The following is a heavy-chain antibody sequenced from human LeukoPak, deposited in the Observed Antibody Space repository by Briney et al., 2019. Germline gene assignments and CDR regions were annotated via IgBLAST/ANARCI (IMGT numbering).Heavy chain of an antibody. CDR3: AKESMVRGVIITYVLDY. CDR1: GFTFSSYG. Sequence: PGGSLRLSCAASGFTFSSYGMHWVRQAPGKGLEWVAFIRYDGSNKYYADSVKGRFTISRDNSKNTLYLQMNSRRAEDTAVYYCAKESMVRGVIITYVLDYWGQGTLVTVSS. J-gene: IGHJ4*02. V-gene: IGHV3-30*02. CDR2: IRYDGSNK. D-gene: IGHD3-10*01.